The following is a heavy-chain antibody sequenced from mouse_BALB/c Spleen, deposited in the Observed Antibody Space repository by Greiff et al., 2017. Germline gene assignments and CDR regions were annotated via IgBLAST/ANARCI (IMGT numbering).Heavy chain of an antibody. V-gene: IGHV5-17*02. J-gene: IGHJ4*01. CDR2: ISSGSSTI. D-gene: IGHD2-2*01. CDR1: GFTFSSFG. Sequence: DVKLVESGGGLVQPGGSRKLSCAASGFTFSSFGMHWVRQAPEKGLEWVAYISSGSSTIYYADTVKGRFTISRDNPKNTLFLQMTSLRSEDTAMYYCARAEGVNYAMDYWGQGTSVTVSS. CDR3: ARAEGVNYAMDY.